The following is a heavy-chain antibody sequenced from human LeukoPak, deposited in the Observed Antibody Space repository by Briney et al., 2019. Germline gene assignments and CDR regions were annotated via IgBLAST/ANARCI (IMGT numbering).Heavy chain of an antibody. V-gene: IGHV4-38-2*02. J-gene: IGHJ5*02. Sequence: SETLSLTCTVSAYSISSGYYWGWIRQPPGRGLEWIGNIHHSGSTYYNPSLKSRVTISVDTSKNQFSLKLSSVTAADTAVYYCAREVTTSRRWFDPWGQGTRVTVSS. D-gene: IGHD1-1*01. CDR2: IHHSGST. CDR3: AREVTTSRRWFDP. CDR1: AYSISSGYY.